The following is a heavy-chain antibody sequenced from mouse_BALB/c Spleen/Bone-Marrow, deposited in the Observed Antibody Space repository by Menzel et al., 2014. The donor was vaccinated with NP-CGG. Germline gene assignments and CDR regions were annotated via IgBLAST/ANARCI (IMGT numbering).Heavy chain of an antibody. V-gene: IGHV14-3*02. CDR2: IDPANGSI. Sequence: LVESGAELVKPGASVKLSCTASGFSIKDTYMHWVKQRPEQGLEWIGRIDPANGSIKYDPKFQGKATITADTSSNTAYLHLSSLTSEDTAVYYCTRGEDYWGQGTSVIVSS. J-gene: IGHJ4*01. CDR1: GFSIKDTY. CDR3: TRGEDY.